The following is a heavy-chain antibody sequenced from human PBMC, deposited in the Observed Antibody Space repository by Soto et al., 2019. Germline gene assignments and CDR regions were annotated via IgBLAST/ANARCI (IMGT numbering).Heavy chain of an antibody. CDR3: STYDYVWGTYRVRWAY. J-gene: IGHJ4*02. CDR1: GVGFSTSW. Sequence: EVQLVESGGGLVPPGGSLRLSCAASGVGFSTSWMSWVRQAPGKGLEWVGRILSKNDGGTTDYTAPVKGRFIISRDDSNNELYLQMNGLKTEDTAVYYCSTYDYVWGTYRVRWAYWGQGTLVTVSS. V-gene: IGHV3-15*01. D-gene: IGHD3-16*02. CDR2: ILSKNDGGTT.